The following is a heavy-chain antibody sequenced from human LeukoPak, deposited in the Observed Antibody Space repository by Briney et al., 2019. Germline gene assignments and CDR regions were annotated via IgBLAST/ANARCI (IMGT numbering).Heavy chain of an antibody. Sequence: GGPLRLFCAACGFTYRIYDMQWVREARGRGREGVADISYDGSNIYYGDSVKGRFTISRNHSKNTLYLQMNSLRAEDTAVYYCARESARAVTTSFFLADYFDYWGQGTLVTVSS. CDR2: ISYDGSNI. J-gene: IGHJ4*02. V-gene: IGHV3-30-3*01. CDR3: ARESARAVTTSFFLADYFDY. CDR1: GFTYRIYD. D-gene: IGHD4-17*01.